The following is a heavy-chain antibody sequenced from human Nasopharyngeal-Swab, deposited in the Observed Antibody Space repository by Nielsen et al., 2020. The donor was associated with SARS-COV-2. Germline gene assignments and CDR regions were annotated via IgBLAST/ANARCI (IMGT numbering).Heavy chain of an antibody. CDR2: IYYSGST. D-gene: IGHD3-3*01. J-gene: IGHJ5*02. V-gene: IGHV4-30-4*01. CDR3: AREAVRITIFGVVKDWFDP. Sequence: WIRQPPGKGLEWIGYIYYSGSTYYNPSLKSRVTISVDTSKNQFSLKLSSVTAADTAVYYCAREAVRITIFGVVKDWFDPWSQGTLVTVSS.